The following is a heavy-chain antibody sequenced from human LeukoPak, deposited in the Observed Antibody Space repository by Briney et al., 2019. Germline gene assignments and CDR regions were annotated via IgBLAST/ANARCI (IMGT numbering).Heavy chain of an antibody. CDR2: IYPGDSDT. Sequence: GESLKISCKGPGYSFTSYSIGWVRQMPGKGLEWMGIIYPGDSDTRYSPSFQGQVTISADKSITTAYLQWSGLKTSDTAMYYCARLVLGDSGRYRYWGRGTLVTVSS. D-gene: IGHD3-16*02. CDR1: GYSFTSYS. CDR3: ARLVLGDSGRYRY. V-gene: IGHV5-51*01. J-gene: IGHJ4*02.